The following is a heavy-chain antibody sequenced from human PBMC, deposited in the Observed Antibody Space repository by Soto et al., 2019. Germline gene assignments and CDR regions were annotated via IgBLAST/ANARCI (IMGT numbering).Heavy chain of an antibody. Sequence: SETLSLTCSVSGGSISTVGHYWTWIRQPPGKGLEWIGSIYHTGSTYYSKSLRSRLTMSVDTSKSQFSLRLSSVTAADTAVYYCARATGNLRSRKCDYCGQGSLVTVSS. CDR2: IYHTGST. CDR1: GGSISTVGHY. V-gene: IGHV4-31*03. J-gene: IGHJ4*02. D-gene: IGHD1-1*01. CDR3: ARATGNLRSRKCDY.